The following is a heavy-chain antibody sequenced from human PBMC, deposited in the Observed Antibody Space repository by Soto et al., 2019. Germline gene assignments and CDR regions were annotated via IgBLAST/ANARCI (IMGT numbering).Heavy chain of an antibody. CDR1: GGTFSRHA. CDR2: IIPIFGTA. Sequence: QVQLVQSGAEVRKPGSSVKVSCKASGGTFSRHAISWVRQAPGQGLEWMGGIIPIFGTANHAQKFQGRVTIIADESTSTIYMELSSLRYEDTAIYYCARGWGYDSTDYYYAYWGQGTLVIVSS. CDR3: ARGWGYDSTDYYYAY. V-gene: IGHV1-69*01. D-gene: IGHD3-22*01. J-gene: IGHJ4*02.